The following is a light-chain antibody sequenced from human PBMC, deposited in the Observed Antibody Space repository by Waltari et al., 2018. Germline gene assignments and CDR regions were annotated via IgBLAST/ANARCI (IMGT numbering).Light chain of an antibody. V-gene: IGLV2-23*02. CDR2: DVT. J-gene: IGLJ2*01. Sequence: QAALTTPASVSGSTGPAITRTCNGTCSDLGRFNLVAWYQQHPGKAPKLVIYDVTVRPPEVSSRCSGSKSGNTASLTISGLQAEDEADYYCCSDDGGKSLLFGGGTKLTVL. CDR1: CSDLGRFNL. CDR3: CSDDGGKSLL.